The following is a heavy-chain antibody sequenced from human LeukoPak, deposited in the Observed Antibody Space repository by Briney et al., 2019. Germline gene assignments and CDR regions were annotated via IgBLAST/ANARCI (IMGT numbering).Heavy chain of an antibody. J-gene: IGHJ4*02. D-gene: IGHD6-19*01. Sequence: SETLSLTCTVSGGSISSYYWSWIRQPPGKGLEWIGYIYTSGSTNYNPSLKSRVTISVDTSKNQFSLKLSSVTAADTAVYYCARLGIAVAGTFFDYWGQGTLVTVSS. V-gene: IGHV4-4*09. CDR2: IYTSGST. CDR3: ARLGIAVAGTFFDY. CDR1: GGSISSYY.